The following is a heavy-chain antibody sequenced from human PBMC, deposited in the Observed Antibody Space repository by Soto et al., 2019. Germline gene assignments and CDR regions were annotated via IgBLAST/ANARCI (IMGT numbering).Heavy chain of an antibody. CDR1: GFTFTRYS. CDR3: ARESEDFTSNFDY. J-gene: IGHJ4*02. CDR2: ISRTTNYI. Sequence: PCGAASGFTFTRYSMNWVRHAQGKGLGWVSSISRTTNYISYADSLKGRFTVSRDNAKNSVYLEKNSLSAADTAVYYCARESEDFTSNFDYWGQGTLFTVSS. V-gene: IGHV3-21*01.